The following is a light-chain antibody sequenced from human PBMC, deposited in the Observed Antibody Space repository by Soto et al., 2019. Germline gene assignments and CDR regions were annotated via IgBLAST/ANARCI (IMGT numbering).Light chain of an antibody. CDR2: GAS. J-gene: IGKJ1*01. Sequence: EIVMTQSPATLSVSPGERATLSCRASQSVSSNLAWYQQQPGQAPRLLIYGASTRATGIPARFSGSGSGTEFTLPISSLQSEDLAVYYCQQYNNWPPWTFGQGTKVEIK. CDR3: QQYNNWPPWT. V-gene: IGKV3-15*01. CDR1: QSVSSN.